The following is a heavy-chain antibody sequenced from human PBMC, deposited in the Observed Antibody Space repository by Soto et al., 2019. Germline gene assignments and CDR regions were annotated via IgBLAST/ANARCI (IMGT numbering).Heavy chain of an antibody. CDR1: GGSISSSSYY. CDR2: IYYSGST. J-gene: IGHJ5*02. V-gene: IGHV4-39*01. D-gene: IGHD3-22*01. CDR3: ARPNAQLYYYDSSGYFGWFDP. Sequence: SETLSVTCTVSGGSISSSSYYWGRIRQPPGKGLEWIGSIYYSGSTYYNPSLKSRVTISVDTSKNQFSLKLSSVTAADTAVYYCARPNAQLYYYDSSGYFGWFDPWGQGTLVTVSS.